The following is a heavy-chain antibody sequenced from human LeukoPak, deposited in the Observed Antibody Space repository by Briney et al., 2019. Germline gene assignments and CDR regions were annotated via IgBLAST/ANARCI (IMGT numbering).Heavy chain of an antibody. CDR1: GGSISSGDYY. D-gene: IGHD3-3*01. CDR2: IYYSGST. Sequence: PSETLSLTCTVSGGSISSGDYYWSWLRQPPGKGLEWRGCIYYSGSTYYNPSLKSRVTISVDTSKNQFSLKLSSVTAADTAVYYCARAPYDFWSGYRGRWFDPWGQGTLVTVSS. CDR3: ARAPYDFWSGYRGRWFDP. V-gene: IGHV4-30-4*08. J-gene: IGHJ5*02.